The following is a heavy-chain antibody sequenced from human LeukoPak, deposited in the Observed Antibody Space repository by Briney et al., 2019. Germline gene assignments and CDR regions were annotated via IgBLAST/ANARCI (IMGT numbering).Heavy chain of an antibody. CDR1: GFTFSSYA. J-gene: IGHJ4*02. V-gene: IGHV3-30-3*01. CDR2: ISYDGSNN. D-gene: IGHD2-15*01. CDR3: ARDSVVVVTAPDY. Sequence: GGSLRLSCAASGFTFSSYAMHWVRQAPGKGLEWVAVISYDGSNNYNADSVKGRFTISRDNSKNTLYLQMNSLRAEDTAVYYCARDSVVVVTAPDYWGQGTLVTVSS.